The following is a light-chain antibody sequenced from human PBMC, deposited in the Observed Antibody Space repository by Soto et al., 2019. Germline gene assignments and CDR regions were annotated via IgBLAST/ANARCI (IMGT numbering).Light chain of an antibody. Sequence: QSVLTQSPSASASLGASVKLTCTLSSGHSNYAIAWHQQQPEKGPRYLMKLNSDGSHSKGDGIPDRFSGSSSGAERYLTISSLQSEDEADYYCQTWCTGTHVVLGGGTQLTVL. V-gene: IGLV4-69*01. CDR1: SGHSNYA. J-gene: IGLJ2*01. CDR2: LNSDGSH. CDR3: QTWCTGTHVV.